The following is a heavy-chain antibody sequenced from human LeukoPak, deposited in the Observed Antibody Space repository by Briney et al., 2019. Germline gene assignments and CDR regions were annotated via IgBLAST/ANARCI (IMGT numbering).Heavy chain of an antibody. V-gene: IGHV1-18*01. J-gene: IGHJ4*02. CDR3: ARVQQWLTY. D-gene: IGHD6-19*01. Sequence: ASVKVSCKASGYTFTSYGISWARQAPGQGLEWMGWISGDNGKTKNAQKFQGRVTMTTDTSTSTAYMELRSLRSDDTAVYYCARVQQWLTYWGQGTLVTVSS. CDR2: ISGDNGKT. CDR1: GYTFTSYG.